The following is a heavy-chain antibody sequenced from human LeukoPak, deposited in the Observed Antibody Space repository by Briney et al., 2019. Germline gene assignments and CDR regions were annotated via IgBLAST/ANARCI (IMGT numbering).Heavy chain of an antibody. CDR1: GFTFSSYE. CDR3: AVQRTLWQQVLDH. D-gene: IGHD6-13*01. Sequence: GGSLRLSCAASGFTFSSYEMNWVRQAPGKGLEWVSYISSSGSTIYYADSVKGRFTISRDNAKNSLYLQMNSLRAEDTAAYYCAVQRTLWQQVLDHWGQGTLVTVSS. CDR2: ISSSGSTI. V-gene: IGHV3-48*03. J-gene: IGHJ4*02.